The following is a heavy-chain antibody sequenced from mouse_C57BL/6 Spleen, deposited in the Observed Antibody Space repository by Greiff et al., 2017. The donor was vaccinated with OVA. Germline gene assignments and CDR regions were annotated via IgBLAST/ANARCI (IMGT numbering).Heavy chain of an antibody. CDR1: GYTFTSYW. CDR3: ARRTDDGFYAMDY. V-gene: IGHV1-64*01. J-gene: IGHJ4*01. D-gene: IGHD2-3*01. Sequence: QVQLQQSGAELVKPGASVKLSCKASGYTFTSYWMHWVKQRPGQGLEWIGMIHPNSGSTNYNEKFKSKATLTVDKSSSTAYMQLSSLTSEDSAVYYCARRTDDGFYAMDYWGQGTSVTVSS. CDR2: IHPNSGST.